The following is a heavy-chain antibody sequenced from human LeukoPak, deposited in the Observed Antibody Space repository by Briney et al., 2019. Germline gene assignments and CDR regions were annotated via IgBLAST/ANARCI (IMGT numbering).Heavy chain of an antibody. CDR2: INWNGGNT. CDR1: GFTFDDYG. Sequence: GGSLRLSCAASGFTFDDYGMRWVRQAPGKGLEWVSGINWNGGNTGYADTVKGRFTISRDNAKNSLFLQMNSLRAEDTALYYCARARVTAGSYSDDIGYWGQGTLVTVSS. V-gene: IGHV3-20*04. D-gene: IGHD3-10*01. CDR3: ARARVTAGSYSDDIGY. J-gene: IGHJ4*02.